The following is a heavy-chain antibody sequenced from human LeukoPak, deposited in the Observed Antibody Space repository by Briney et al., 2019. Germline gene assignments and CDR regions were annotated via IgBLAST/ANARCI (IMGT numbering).Heavy chain of an antibody. V-gene: IGHV1-2*02. CDR2: INPNSGGT. CDR3: ARDTTTRRAAKSYFDF. D-gene: IGHD1-26*01. Sequence: ASVKVSCKASAYTFTGYYMHGLRQAPGQGHEWMGWINPNSGGTNYAQNFQGRVTMTRDTSISTAYMELSRLRSDDTAVYYCARDTTTRRAAKSYFDFWGQGTLVTVSS. J-gene: IGHJ4*02. CDR1: AYTFTGYY.